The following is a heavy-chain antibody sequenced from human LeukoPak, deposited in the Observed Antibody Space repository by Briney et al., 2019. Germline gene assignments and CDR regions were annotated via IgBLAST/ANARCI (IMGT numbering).Heavy chain of an antibody. CDR2: ISYDGSNK. CDR1: GFIFSSYG. CDR3: AKQAL. J-gene: IGHJ4*02. V-gene: IGHV3-30*18. Sequence: GGSLRLSCAASGFIFSSYGMHWVRQAPGKGLEWVAVISYDGSNKYYAGSVKGRFTLSRDNSKNTLYLQMSSLRAEATAVYSCAKQALWGQGTLVTVSS.